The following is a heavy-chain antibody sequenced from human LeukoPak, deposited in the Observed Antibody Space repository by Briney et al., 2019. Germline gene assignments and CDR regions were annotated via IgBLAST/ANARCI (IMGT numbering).Heavy chain of an antibody. J-gene: IGHJ6*03. D-gene: IGHD6-6*01. Sequence: GGSLRLSCAASGFTFSSYAMSWVRQAPGKGLEWVSAISGSGGSTYYADSVKGRFTISRDNSKNTLYLQMNSLRAEDTAVYYCAKGRRVYHYYYMDVWGKGTTVTVSS. CDR1: GFTFSSYA. V-gene: IGHV3-23*01. CDR3: AKGRRVYHYYYMDV. CDR2: ISGSGGST.